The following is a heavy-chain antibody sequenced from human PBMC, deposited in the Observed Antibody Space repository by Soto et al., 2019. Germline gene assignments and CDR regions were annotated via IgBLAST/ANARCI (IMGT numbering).Heavy chain of an antibody. CDR2: ISYEGSNK. D-gene: IGHD3-9*01. Sequence: PGGPLRLSCAASGFTFRSYAMHWVRQAPGKGLERVAVISYEGSNKYYGDSVKGRFTISRANSKNTLYLQMNSLRAEDTAVYYCANALQYFVWLSHFFDYWGQGTLVTVSS. J-gene: IGHJ4*02. CDR3: ANALQYFVWLSHFFDY. V-gene: IGHV3-30-3*01. CDR1: GFTFRSYA.